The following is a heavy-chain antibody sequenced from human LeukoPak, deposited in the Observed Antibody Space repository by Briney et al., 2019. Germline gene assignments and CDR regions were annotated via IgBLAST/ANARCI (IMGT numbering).Heavy chain of an antibody. J-gene: IGHJ5*02. Sequence: SETLSLTCAVYGGSFSGYYWSWIRQPPGKGLEWIGEINHRGSTNYNPSLKSRVTISVDTSKNQFSLKLSSVTAADTAVYYCARDRYYYDSSGYSNWFDPWGQGTLVTVSS. CDR3: ARDRYYYDSSGYSNWFDP. D-gene: IGHD3-22*01. CDR1: GGSFSGYY. CDR2: INHRGST. V-gene: IGHV4-34*01.